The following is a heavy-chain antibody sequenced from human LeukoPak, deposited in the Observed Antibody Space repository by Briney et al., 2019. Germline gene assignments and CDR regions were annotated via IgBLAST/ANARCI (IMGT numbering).Heavy chain of an antibody. Sequence: GGSLRLSCAASGFTFDEYGMSWVRQAPGKGLEWVSLLHSDGTTYYAESVKGRFTISTDNSKNTLYLQMNSLRVEDTAVYYCAGRRKEAAAYDHWGQGTLVTVSS. J-gene: IGHJ4*02. D-gene: IGHD6-13*01. CDR1: GFTFDEYG. CDR3: AGRRKEAAAYDH. V-gene: IGHV3-66*01. CDR2: LHSDGTT.